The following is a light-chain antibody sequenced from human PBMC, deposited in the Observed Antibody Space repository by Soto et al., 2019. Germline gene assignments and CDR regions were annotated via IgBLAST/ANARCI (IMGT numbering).Light chain of an antibody. CDR1: GTDVGQYNY. CDR2: HVS. CDR3: ASYAGGKNFYV. V-gene: IGLV2-8*01. J-gene: IGLJ1*01. Sequence: QSALTQPPSASGSPGQSVTISCTGAGTDVGQYNYVSWYQQHPGKAPKLLIHHVSRRPSGVPARFSGSKSGNTASLTVSGLQTEDEADYYCASYAGGKNFYVFGTGTKLTVL.